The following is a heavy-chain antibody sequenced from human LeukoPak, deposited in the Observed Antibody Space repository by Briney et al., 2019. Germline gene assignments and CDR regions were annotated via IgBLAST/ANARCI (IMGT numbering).Heavy chain of an antibody. V-gene: IGHV4-30-2*01. CDR1: GGSISSDGYY. D-gene: IGHD2-8*01. Sequence: PSETLSLTCTVSGGSISSDGYYWSWIRQPPGKGLEWIGYIYHSGSTYYNPSLKSRVTISVDRSKTQFSLKLSSVTAADTAVYYCARVGTTRHTNNWFDPWGQGTLVTVSS. CDR2: IYHSGST. CDR3: ARVGTTRHTNNWFDP. J-gene: IGHJ5*02.